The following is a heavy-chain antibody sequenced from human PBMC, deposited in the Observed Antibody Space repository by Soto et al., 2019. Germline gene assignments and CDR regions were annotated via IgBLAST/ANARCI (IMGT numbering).Heavy chain of an antibody. Sequence: EVQLVESGGDLVQPGGSLRLSCVDSGFSFSSYWMHWVRQGPGKGLVWVARINPEGSSTNYADSAEGRFTISRDNARNTLYLQMNSLRAEDTAVYYCARSPGGYYIDWGQGTMVTVSS. CDR3: ARSPGGYYID. J-gene: IGHJ3*01. D-gene: IGHD2-15*01. CDR2: INPEGSST. CDR1: GFSFSSYW. V-gene: IGHV3-74*01.